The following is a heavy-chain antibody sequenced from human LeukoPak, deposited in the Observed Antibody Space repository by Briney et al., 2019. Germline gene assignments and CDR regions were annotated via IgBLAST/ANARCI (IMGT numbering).Heavy chain of an antibody. CDR2: ISGSGGST. Sequence: PGKSLRLSCATSPLTFTLWPRNWVRQAPGKGLEWVSGISGSGGSTNYADSVKGRFTISRDNSKNTLYLQVNSLRADDTAVYYCAKALVPTTWGQGTLVTVSS. J-gene: IGHJ5*02. V-gene: IGHV3-23*01. CDR3: AKALVPTT. CDR1: PLTFTLWP. D-gene: IGHD5-12*01.